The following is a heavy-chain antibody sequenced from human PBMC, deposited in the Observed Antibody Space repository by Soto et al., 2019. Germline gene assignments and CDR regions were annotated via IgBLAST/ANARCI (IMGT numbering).Heavy chain of an antibody. CDR2: IYYSGST. J-gene: IGHJ3*01. Sequence: QVQLQESGPGLVKASQTLSLTCTVSGDSISSDGYYLTWIRQHPGKGLEWIGDIYYSGSTSYNPSRESRVTMSVHTSDNQLSLKLLSGTAADTAVYYCARRHDALTGPDAFDVWGQGTKVTVSS. CDR3: ARRHDALTGPDAFDV. CDR1: GDSISSDGYY. D-gene: IGHD3-9*01. V-gene: IGHV4-31*03.